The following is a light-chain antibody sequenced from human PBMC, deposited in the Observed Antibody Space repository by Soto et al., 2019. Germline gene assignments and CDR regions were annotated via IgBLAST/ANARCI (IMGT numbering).Light chain of an antibody. CDR1: QNVISN. V-gene: IGKV3-15*01. J-gene: IGKJ1*01. Sequence: EIVMTQSPGTLTVSPGERATLSCRASQNVISNLAWYQQRPGQAPRLLIYSASTRATGIPARFSGSGSGTEFTLTISSLQSGDAAVYYCQQYYEWPRGTFGQGTKVEIK. CDR3: QQYYEWPRGT. CDR2: SAS.